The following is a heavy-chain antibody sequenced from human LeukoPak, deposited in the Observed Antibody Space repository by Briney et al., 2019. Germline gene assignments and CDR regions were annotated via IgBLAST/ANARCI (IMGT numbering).Heavy chain of an antibody. V-gene: IGHV1-2*06. CDR1: GY. Sequence: ASVKVSCKTSGYMHWVRQAPGQGLEWMGRIHPNNGGTDYAQKFQGRVTISADKSISTAYLQWSSLKASDTAMYYCARLRSGSYSSPNFDYWGQGTLVTVSS. J-gene: IGHJ4*02. D-gene: IGHD1-26*01. CDR3: ARLRSGSYSSPNFDY. CDR2: IHPNNGGT.